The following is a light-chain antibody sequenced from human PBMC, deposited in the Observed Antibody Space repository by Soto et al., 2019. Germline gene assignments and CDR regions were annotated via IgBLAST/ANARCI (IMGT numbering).Light chain of an antibody. V-gene: IGKV1-9*01. CDR2: SAS. CDR3: QLLRLYPLP. CDR1: QALSNY. Sequence: IQVTQSPAVLSASDGDTVTITCRASQALSNYLAWYQQKPGKAPDLLIYSASTLQSGVPSRFSGSGSETEFSLTIRALQPEDFATYYCQLLRLYPLPFGGGTNVDIK. J-gene: IGKJ4*01.